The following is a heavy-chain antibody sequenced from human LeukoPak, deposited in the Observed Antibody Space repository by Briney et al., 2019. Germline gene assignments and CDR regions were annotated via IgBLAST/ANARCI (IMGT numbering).Heavy chain of an antibody. CDR3: ARDLDGAWSIDY. V-gene: IGHV1-46*01. J-gene: IGHJ4*02. CDR2: MHPRDGDT. D-gene: IGHD3-3*01. CDR1: GYAFSTHH. Sequence: ASVKVSCKASGYAFSTHHIHWVRQAPGQGPEWMGIMHPRDGDTKYARQFQGGLTMTRDTSTSTVYMELSSLTSEDTALYYCARDLDGAWSIDYWGQGTLVTVSS.